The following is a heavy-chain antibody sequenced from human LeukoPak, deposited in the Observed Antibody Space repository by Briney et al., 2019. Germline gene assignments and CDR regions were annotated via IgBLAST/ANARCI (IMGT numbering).Heavy chain of an antibody. V-gene: IGHV1-2*02. D-gene: IGHD1-26*01. CDR2: INPNSGGT. J-gene: IGHJ6*03. CDR3: ARDRVSGSPDYYYYYMDV. Sequence: ASVKVSCKAAGYNFTGYYMHWVRQAPGQGLEWMGWINPNSGGTNYAQKFQGRVTMTRDTSISTAYMELSRLRSDDTAVYYCARDRVSGSPDYYYYYMDVWGKGTTVTVSS. CDR1: GYNFTGYY.